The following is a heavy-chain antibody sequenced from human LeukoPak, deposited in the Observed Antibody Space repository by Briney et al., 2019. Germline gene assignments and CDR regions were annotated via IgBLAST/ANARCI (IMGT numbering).Heavy chain of an antibody. J-gene: IGHJ4*02. CDR1: GVSVSSGVDY. V-gene: IGHV4-61*08. CDR2: IYHSGST. D-gene: IGHD2-8*01. CDR3: ARGTCSNGVCYRYGEGFHY. Sequence: SETLSLTCTVSGVSVSSGVDYWSWIRQPPGKGLEWIGYIYHSGSTNYNPSLKSRVTISIDTSKNEFSLRLSCVTATDTAVYYCARGTCSNGVCYRYGEGFHYWGQGTLVTVSS.